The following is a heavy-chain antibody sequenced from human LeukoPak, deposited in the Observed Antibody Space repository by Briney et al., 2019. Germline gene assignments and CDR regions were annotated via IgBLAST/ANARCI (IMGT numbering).Heavy chain of an antibody. V-gene: IGHV1-69*13. CDR1: GGTFSSYA. D-gene: IGHD3-22*01. CDR2: IIPIFGTA. J-gene: IGHJ6*02. Sequence: SVKVSCKASGGTFSSYAISWVRQAPGQGLEWMGGIIPIFGTANFAQKFQGRVTITADESTSTAYMELSSLRSEDTAVYYCARDHGDSSGYTPSAYYYYGMDVWGQGTTVTVSS. CDR3: ARDHGDSSGYTPSAYYYYGMDV.